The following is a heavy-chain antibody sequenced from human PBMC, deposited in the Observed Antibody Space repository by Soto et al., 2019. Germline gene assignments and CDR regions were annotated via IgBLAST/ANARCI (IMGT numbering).Heavy chain of an antibody. CDR3: ARMSLFYFFDS. V-gene: IGHV4-59*01. CDR1: SDSMTSYY. Sequence: NPSETLSLTCPVSSDSMTSYYWSWIRQPPGKVLECIGYIYHSGITNYNPSLKSRVTISLDTSKTQFSLRLSSVTAAATAVYYCARMSLFYFFDSWGQGTLVTVSS. CDR2: IYHSGIT. J-gene: IGHJ4*01. D-gene: IGHD3-10*01.